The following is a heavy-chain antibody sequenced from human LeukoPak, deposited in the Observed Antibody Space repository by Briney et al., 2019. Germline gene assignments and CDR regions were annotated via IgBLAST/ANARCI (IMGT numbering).Heavy chain of an antibody. V-gene: IGHV4-59*01. D-gene: IGHD3-22*01. J-gene: IGHJ4*02. CDR2: IYYSGST. Sequence: SETLSLTCTVSGGSISSYYWSWIRQPPGKGLEWIGYIYYSGSTNYNPSLKSRVTISVDTSKNQFSLELSSVTAADTAVYYCASSLSSGYYYKLDYWGQGTLVTVSS. CDR1: GGSISSYY. CDR3: ASSLSSGYYYKLDY.